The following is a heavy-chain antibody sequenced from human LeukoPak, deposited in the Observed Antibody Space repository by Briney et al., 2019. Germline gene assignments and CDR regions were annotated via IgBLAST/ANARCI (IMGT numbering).Heavy chain of an antibody. CDR1: RYTFTGYY. V-gene: IGHV1-2*02. Sequence: ASVKVSCKASRYTFTGYYMHWVRQAPGQGLEWMGWINPNSGGTNYAQKFQGRVTMTRDTSISTAYMELSRLRSDDTAVYYCARDGSPWYSSSWYSFDTNWFDPWGQGTLVTVSS. J-gene: IGHJ5*02. CDR3: ARDGSPWYSSSWYSFDTNWFDP. CDR2: INPNSGGT. D-gene: IGHD6-13*01.